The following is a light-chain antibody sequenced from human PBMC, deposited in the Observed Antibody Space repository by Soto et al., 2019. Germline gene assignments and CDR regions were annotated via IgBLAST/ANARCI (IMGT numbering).Light chain of an antibody. CDR3: QQGYGTPFT. V-gene: IGKV1-39*01. CDR2: SAS. J-gene: IGKJ5*01. Sequence: DIQMTQSPFSLSASVGDRVTITCRASRSINIFLNWYQQKPVGAPKLLIYSASTLQTGVPSRFTGSGSGTDFTLSISSLQPEDTATYYCQQGYGTPFTFGHGTRLEIQ. CDR1: RSINIF.